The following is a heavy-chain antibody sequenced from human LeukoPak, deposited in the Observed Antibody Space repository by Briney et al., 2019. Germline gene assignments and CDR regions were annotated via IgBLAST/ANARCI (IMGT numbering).Heavy chain of an antibody. V-gene: IGHV3-30-3*01. D-gene: IGHD6-6*01. J-gene: IGHJ5*02. Sequence: PGRSLRLSCAASGFTFSSYAMHWVRQAPGKGLEWVAVISYDGSNKYYAGSVKGRFTISRDNSKNTLYLQMNSLRAEDTAVYYCARCSRPYIAARCWFDPWGQGTLVTVSS. CDR3: ARCSRPYIAARCWFDP. CDR1: GFTFSSYA. CDR2: ISYDGSNK.